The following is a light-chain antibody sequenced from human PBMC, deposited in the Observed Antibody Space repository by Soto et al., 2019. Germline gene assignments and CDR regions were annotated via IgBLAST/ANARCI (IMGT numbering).Light chain of an antibody. V-gene: IGKV3-15*01. J-gene: IGKJ1*01. Sequence: DIVITHSPATLSVSPVERATLSCRASQSVSSNLAWYQQRPGQAPRLLIYGASTRATGIPARFSGSGSGTEFTLTISSLQSEDFAVYYCQQYNNWPRTFGQGTKVDI. CDR2: GAS. CDR3: QQYNNWPRT. CDR1: QSVSSN.